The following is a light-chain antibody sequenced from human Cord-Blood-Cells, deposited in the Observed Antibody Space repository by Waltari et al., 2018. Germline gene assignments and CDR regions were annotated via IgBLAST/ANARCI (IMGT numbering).Light chain of an antibody. CDR1: ALPKQY. V-gene: IGLV3-25*02. CDR2: KDS. Sequence: SYELTPPPSVSVSPGQTARITCSGDALPKQYAYWYQQKPGQAPVLVIYKDSERPSGIPERFSGSSSGTTVTLTSSGVQAEDEADYYCQSADSSGTVVFGGGTKLTVL. J-gene: IGLJ2*01. CDR3: QSADSSGTVV.